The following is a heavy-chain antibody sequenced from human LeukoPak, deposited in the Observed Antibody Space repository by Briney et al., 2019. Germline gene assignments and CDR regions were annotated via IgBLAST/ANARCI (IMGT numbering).Heavy chain of an antibody. CDR2: MYHSGDT. CDR3: ARDHCSGGSCLGYFDY. Sequence: SETLSLTCTVSGYSVSSGYYWGWIRQPPGKGLEWIGSMYHSGDTYYNPSLKSRVTISVDTSKNQLSLKLSSVAAADTAVYYCARDHCSGGSCLGYFDYWGQGTLVTVSS. J-gene: IGHJ4*02. D-gene: IGHD2-15*01. CDR1: GYSVSSGYY. V-gene: IGHV4-38-2*02.